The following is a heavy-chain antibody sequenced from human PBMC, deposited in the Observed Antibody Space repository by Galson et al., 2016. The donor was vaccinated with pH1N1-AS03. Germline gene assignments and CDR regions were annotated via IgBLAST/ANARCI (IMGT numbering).Heavy chain of an antibody. Sequence: SLRLSCAASGFTFSDSAMSWVRQAPGKGLEWVSLISASGDNTYYADSVKGRFTISRDSSRNTLYLQMNSLRAEDTALYYCAKDIQVYCWGQGTLVTVSS. V-gene: IGHV3-23*01. J-gene: IGHJ4*02. D-gene: IGHD2-8*01. CDR2: ISASGDNT. CDR3: AKDIQVYC. CDR1: GFTFSDSA.